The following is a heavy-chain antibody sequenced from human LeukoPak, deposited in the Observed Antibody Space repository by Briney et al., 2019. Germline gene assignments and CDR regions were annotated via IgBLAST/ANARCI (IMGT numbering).Heavy chain of an antibody. CDR1: GGSISSSSYY. V-gene: IGHV4-39*07. CDR2: IYYSGST. D-gene: IGHD2-21*02. CDR3: ARDLGGVVTS. Sequence: IPSETLSLTCTVSGGSISSSSYYWGWIRQPPGKGLEWIGSIYYSGSTYYNPSLKSRVTISVDTSKNQFSLKLSSVTAADTAVYYCARDLGGVVTSWGQGTLVTVSS. J-gene: IGHJ5*02.